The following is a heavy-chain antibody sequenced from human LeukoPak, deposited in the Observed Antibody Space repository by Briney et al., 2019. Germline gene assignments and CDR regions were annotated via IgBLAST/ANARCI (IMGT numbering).Heavy chain of an antibody. CDR2: ISSSGTTI. CDR1: GFTFSTYE. CDR3: ASKGVVGATTVFDY. V-gene: IGHV3-48*03. D-gene: IGHD1-26*01. J-gene: IGHJ4*02. Sequence: PGGSLRLSCAASGFTFSTYEMNWVRQAPGKGLEWVSYISSSGTTIYYADSVKGRFTISRDNAKNSLYLQVNSLGAEDTAVYYCASKGVVGATTVFDYWGQGTLVIVSS.